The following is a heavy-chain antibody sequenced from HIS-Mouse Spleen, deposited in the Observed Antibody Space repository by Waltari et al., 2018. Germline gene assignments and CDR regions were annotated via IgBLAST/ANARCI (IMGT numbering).Heavy chain of an antibody. D-gene: IGHD6-13*01. CDR3: AREIPYSSSWYDWYFDL. J-gene: IGHJ2*01. V-gene: IGHV4-39*07. Sequence: QLQLQESGPGLVKPSETLSLTCTVSAGSISSSRYYWGWIRQPPGKGLEWIGSIYYSGSTYYNPSLKSRVTISGDTSKNQFSLKLSSVTAADTAVYYCAREIPYSSSWYDWYFDLWGRGTLVTVSS. CDR2: IYYSGST. CDR1: AGSISSSRYY.